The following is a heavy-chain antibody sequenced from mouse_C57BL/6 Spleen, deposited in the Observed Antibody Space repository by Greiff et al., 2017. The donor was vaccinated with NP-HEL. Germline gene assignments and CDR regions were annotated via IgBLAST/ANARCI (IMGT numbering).Heavy chain of an antibody. J-gene: IGHJ1*03. CDR1: GFNIKDYY. D-gene: IGHD2-10*01. V-gene: IGHV14-2*01. Sequence: EVQLQQSGAELVKPGASVKLSCTASGFNIKDYYMHWVKQRTEQGLEWIGRIDPEDGETKYASKFQGKATITADTSSNTAYLQLSSLTSEDTAVYYCARGPYSGYFDVWGTGTTVTVSS. CDR2: IDPEDGET. CDR3: ARGPYSGYFDV.